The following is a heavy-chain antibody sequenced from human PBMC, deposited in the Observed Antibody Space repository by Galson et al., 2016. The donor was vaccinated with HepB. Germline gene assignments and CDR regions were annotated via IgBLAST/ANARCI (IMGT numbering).Heavy chain of an antibody. CDR1: GFTFSTYW. J-gene: IGHJ4*02. Sequence: SLRLSCAASGFTFSTYWMHWVRQVPGKGLVWVSLINSDGSITIYADSVKGRFTISRDNAKNTLYVQMNSLRADDTGVYYCARLGRGMYERYIDYWGQGTLVTVSS. V-gene: IGHV3-74*01. CDR2: INSDGSIT. D-gene: IGHD1-1*01. CDR3: ARLGRGMYERYIDY.